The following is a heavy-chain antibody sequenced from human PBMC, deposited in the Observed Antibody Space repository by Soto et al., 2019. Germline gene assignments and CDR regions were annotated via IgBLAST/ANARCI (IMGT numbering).Heavy chain of an antibody. J-gene: IGHJ4*02. CDR1: GGSISNYY. CDR3: ARQRRDFDY. V-gene: IGHV4-59*08. CDR2: ILSSGST. Sequence: SETLSLTCTVSGGSISNYYWSWIRQPPGKGLQWIGYILSSGSTNYTPSLKSRVTISVDTSKNQFSLNLSSVTAADTAVYYCARQRRDFDYWGQGSLVTVS.